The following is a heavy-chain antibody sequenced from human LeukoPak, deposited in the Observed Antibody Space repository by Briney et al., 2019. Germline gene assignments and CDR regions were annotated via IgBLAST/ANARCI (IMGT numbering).Heavy chain of an antibody. CDR2: VYSSGNT. Sequence: SETLSLTCTVSGGSISSNYWSWIRQPPGKGLEWIGYVYSSGNTNYNPSLKSRVTLSVDTSKNQFSLKLSSVTAADTAVYYCARGGSGSYTLDYWGQGTLVTVSS. CDR1: GGSISSNY. D-gene: IGHD3-10*01. V-gene: IGHV4-59*01. CDR3: ARGGSGSYTLDY. J-gene: IGHJ4*02.